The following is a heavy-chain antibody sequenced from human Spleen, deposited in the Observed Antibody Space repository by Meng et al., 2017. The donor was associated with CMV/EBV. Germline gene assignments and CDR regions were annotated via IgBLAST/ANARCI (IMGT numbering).Heavy chain of an antibody. CDR2: IIPIFGTA. J-gene: IGHJ4*02. CDR3: ASGYCSGGSCKTAFDY. V-gene: IGHV1-69*12. Sequence: QGQLVQAGAEVQKPGSSVKVSCKASGGTFSSYAISWVRQAPGQGLEWMGGIIPIFGTANYAQKFQGRVTITADESTSTAYMELSSLRSEDTAVYYCASGYCSGGSCKTAFDYWGQGTLVTVSS. CDR1: GGTFSSYA. D-gene: IGHD2-15*01.